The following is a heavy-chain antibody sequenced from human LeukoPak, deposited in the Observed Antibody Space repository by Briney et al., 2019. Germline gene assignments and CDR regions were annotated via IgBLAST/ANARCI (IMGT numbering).Heavy chain of an antibody. V-gene: IGHV1-69*05. CDR1: GGTFSSYA. D-gene: IGHD4-17*01. J-gene: IGHJ4*02. CDR3: ARGYGDYVLDDY. CDR2: IIPIFGTA. Sequence: SVKVSCKASGGTFSSYAISWVRQAPGQGLEWMGGIIPIFGTANYAQKFQGRVTITTDESTSTAYMELSSLRSEDTAVYYCARGYGDYVLDDYWGQGTLVTVSS.